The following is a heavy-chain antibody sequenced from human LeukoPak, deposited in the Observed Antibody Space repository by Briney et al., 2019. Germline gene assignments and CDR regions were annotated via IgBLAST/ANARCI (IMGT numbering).Heavy chain of an antibody. CDR3: ARGWLCSGDRCPTGLYYFAY. CDR1: GGSPSGFY. J-gene: IGHJ4*02. V-gene: IGHV4-34*01. D-gene: IGHD2-15*01. Sequence: SETPSLTCAVYGGSPSGFYWTWIRQPPGKGREWIGEINHSGSTNSNPSLKSRVTISVDTSKNQFSLKLSSVTAADTAMYYCARGWLCSGDRCPTGLYYFAYWGQGTLVTVSS. CDR2: INHSGST.